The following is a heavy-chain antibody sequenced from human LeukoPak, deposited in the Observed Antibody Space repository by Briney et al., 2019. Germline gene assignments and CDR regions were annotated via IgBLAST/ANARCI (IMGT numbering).Heavy chain of an antibody. CDR3: ARGEDTAMVSNYYYYMDV. D-gene: IGHD5-18*01. V-gene: IGHV3-48*04. CDR1: GFTFSSYS. J-gene: IGHJ6*03. CDR2: ISSHSSTM. Sequence: GGSLRLSCAASGFTFSSYSMNWVRQAPGKGLEWISYISSHSSTMYYADSVKGRFTISRDNAKNSLYLQMNSLRAEDTAVYYCARGEDTAMVSNYYYYMDVWGKGTTVTVSS.